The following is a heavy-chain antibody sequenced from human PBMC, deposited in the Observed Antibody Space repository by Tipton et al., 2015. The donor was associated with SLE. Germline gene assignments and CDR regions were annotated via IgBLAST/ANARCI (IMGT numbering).Heavy chain of an antibody. Sequence: TLSLTCTVSGGSISSGSYYWGWIRQPPEKGLEWIGSLNYSGSTYYNPSLKSRVTMSIDTSKNQFFLKLTSVTAADTAVYYCARVARRVWFNRFDSGGQGTLVTVSS. J-gene: IGHJ5*01. CDR1: GGSISSGSYY. CDR2: LNYSGST. V-gene: IGHV4-39*01. CDR3: ARVARRVWFNRFDS. D-gene: IGHD2-15*01.